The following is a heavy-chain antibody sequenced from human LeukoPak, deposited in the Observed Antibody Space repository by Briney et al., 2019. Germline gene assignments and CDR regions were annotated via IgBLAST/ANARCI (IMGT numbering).Heavy chain of an antibody. V-gene: IGHV5-51*01. CDR1: GYSFTSYW. D-gene: IGHD2-21*02. CDR2: IYPGDSDT. Sequence: GESLKISCKGSGYSFTSYWIGWVRQMPGKGLEWMGIIYPGDSDTRYSPSFQGQVTISADKSIGTAYLQWSSLKASDTAMYYCARRAPCGGDCYSGANWFDPWGQGTLVTVSS. CDR3: ARRAPCGGDCYSGANWFDP. J-gene: IGHJ5*02.